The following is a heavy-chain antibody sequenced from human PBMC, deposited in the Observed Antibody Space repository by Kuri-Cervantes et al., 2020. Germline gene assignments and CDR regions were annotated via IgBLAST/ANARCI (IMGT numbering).Heavy chain of an antibody. V-gene: IGHV3-48*03. J-gene: IGHJ6*03. CDR1: GFTFSSYE. Sequence: GESLKISCAASGFTFSSYEMNWVRQAPGKGLEWVSYISGSGTTKYYADSVKGRFTISRDNAKNSLYLQMNSLRAEDTAVYYCARDLDRELFDYMDVWGKGTTVTVSS. CDR2: ISGSGTTK. CDR3: ARDLDRELFDYMDV. D-gene: IGHD3-10*01.